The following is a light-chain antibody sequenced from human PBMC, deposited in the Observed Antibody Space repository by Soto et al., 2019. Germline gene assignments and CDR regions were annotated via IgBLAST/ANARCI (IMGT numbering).Light chain of an antibody. Sequence: EIVLTQTPDNLSLSPGERATLSFRASQSVSSSYLAWYQQKPGQAPRLLIYGASSRATGIPDRFSGSGSGTDFTLTISRLEPEDFAVYYCQQYGSSLTCGGGDKGAIK. CDR1: QSVSSSY. V-gene: IGKV3-20*01. CDR3: QQYGSSLT. CDR2: GAS. J-gene: IGKJ4*01.